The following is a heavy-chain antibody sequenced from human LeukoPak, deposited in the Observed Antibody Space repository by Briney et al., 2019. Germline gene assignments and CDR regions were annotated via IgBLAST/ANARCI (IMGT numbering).Heavy chain of an antibody. D-gene: IGHD2-15*01. CDR1: GGSISSSSYY. Sequence: SETLSLTCTVSGGSISSSSYYWGWIRQPPGKGLEWIGFIFYSGTTNYNPSLKSRVTISVDTSKNQFSLKLSSVTAADTAVYYCARGGWNEFDYWGQGTLVTVSS. CDR3: ARGGWNEFDY. V-gene: IGHV4-61*05. J-gene: IGHJ4*02. CDR2: IFYSGTT.